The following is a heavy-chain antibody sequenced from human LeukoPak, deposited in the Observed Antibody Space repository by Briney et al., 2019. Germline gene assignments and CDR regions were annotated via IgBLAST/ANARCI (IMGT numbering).Heavy chain of an antibody. CDR3: AKDGAEPFIVVVVAARPGYFDY. CDR2: IRYGGSNK. D-gene: IGHD2-15*01. Sequence: GGSLRLSCAASGFTFSSYGMHWVRQAPGKGLEWVAFIRYGGSNKYYADSVKGRFTISRDNSKNTLYLQMNSLRAEDTAVYYCAKDGAEPFIVVVVAARPGYFDYWGQGTLVTVSS. CDR1: GFTFSSYG. J-gene: IGHJ4*02. V-gene: IGHV3-30*02.